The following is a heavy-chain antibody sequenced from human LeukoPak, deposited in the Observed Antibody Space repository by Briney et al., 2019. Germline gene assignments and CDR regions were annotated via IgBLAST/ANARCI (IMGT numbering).Heavy chain of an antibody. J-gene: IGHJ1*01. Sequence: PGGSLRLSCAASGFTFSNYWMHWVRQAPGMGLVWVSRINNDGSSTDYADSVKGRFTISRDNAKNTLYMQMNNLRAEDTAVYYCTRGETVTRYWGQGTLVTVSS. V-gene: IGHV3-74*01. CDR2: INNDGSST. CDR1: GFTFSNYW. CDR3: TRGETVTRY. D-gene: IGHD4-17*01.